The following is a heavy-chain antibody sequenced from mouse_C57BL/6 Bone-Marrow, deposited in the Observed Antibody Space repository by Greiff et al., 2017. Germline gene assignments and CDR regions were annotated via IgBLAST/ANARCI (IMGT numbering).Heavy chain of an antibody. J-gene: IGHJ4*01. Sequence: QVQLQQPGAELVMPGASVKLSCKASGYTFTSYWMHWVKQRPGQGLEWIGEIDPSDSYTNYNQKFKGKSTLTVDKSSCTAYMQLSSLTSEDAAVYYCAAHDYDEAMDYWGQGTSVTVSS. CDR1: GYTFTSYW. V-gene: IGHV1-69*01. CDR2: IDPSDSYT. D-gene: IGHD2-4*01. CDR3: AAHDYDEAMDY.